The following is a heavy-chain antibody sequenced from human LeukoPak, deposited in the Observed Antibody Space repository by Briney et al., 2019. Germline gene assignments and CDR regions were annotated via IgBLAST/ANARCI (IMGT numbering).Heavy chain of an antibody. CDR2: IYYSGST. CDR1: GGSISSGDYY. J-gene: IGHJ4*02. CDR3: ARGGGYSSGLSY. Sequence: SETLSLTCTVSGGSISSGDYYWSWIRQPPGKGLEWIGYIYYSGSTNYNPSLKSRVTISADTSKNQFSLKLSSMTAADTAVYYCARGGGYSSGLSYWGQGALVTVSS. V-gene: IGHV4-61*08. D-gene: IGHD6-19*01.